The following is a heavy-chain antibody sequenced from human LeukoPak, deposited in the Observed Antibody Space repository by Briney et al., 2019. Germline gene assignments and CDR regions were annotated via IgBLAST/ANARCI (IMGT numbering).Heavy chain of an antibody. J-gene: IGHJ1*01. CDR1: GYAFIDYW. V-gene: IGHV5-51*04. CDR3: ARLPPTAMTRNQGYFPY. Sequence: GESLKISCKASGYAFIDYWIAWVRQVPGKGLEWMGIIYPDDSDTRFSPSFEGQVIISADKPTTTVFLHWSSLKASDTAMYYCARLPPTAMTRNQGYFPYWGQGTLVTVSS. CDR2: IYPDDSDT. D-gene: IGHD5-18*01.